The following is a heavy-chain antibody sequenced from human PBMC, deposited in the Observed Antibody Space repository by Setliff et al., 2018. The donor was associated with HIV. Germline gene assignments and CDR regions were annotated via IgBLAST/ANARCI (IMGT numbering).Heavy chain of an antibody. CDR2: IISIFKSA. J-gene: IGHJ3*01. D-gene: IGHD5-12*01. V-gene: IGHV1-69*05. CDR3: ARTSGDAYNYEGAFDV. CDR1: GDTFNNYG. Sequence: GASVKVSCKVSGDTFNNYGLNWVRQAPGQGLEWMGGIISIFKSADYAQKFQGRVTITTDESTSTAYMDLSSLKSEDTAIYYCARTSGDAYNYEGAFDVWGQGTLVTVSS.